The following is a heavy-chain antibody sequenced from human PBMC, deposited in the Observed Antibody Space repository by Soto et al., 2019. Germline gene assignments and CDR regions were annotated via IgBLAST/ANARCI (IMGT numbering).Heavy chain of an antibody. CDR3: ASWRAYCTNGVCYQRYYYYGMDV. V-gene: IGHV4-34*01. CDR2: INHSGST. J-gene: IGHJ6*02. Sequence: PSETLSLTCAVYGGSFSGYYWSWIRQPPGKGLEWIGEINHSGSTNYNPSLKSRVTISVDTSKNQFSLKLSSVTAADTAVYYCASWRAYCTNGVCYQRYYYYGMDVWGQGTTVTVSS. D-gene: IGHD2-8*01. CDR1: GGSFSGYY.